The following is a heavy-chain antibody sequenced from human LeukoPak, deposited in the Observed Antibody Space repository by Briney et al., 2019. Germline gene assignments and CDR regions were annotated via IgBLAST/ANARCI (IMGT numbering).Heavy chain of an antibody. CDR3: AKGNYYFDY. Sequence: PSETLSLTCTVSGGSISSYYWSWIRQPPGKGLEWIGEINHSGSTNYNPSLKSRVTISVDTSKNQFSLKLSSVTAADTAVYYCAKGNYYFDYWGQGTLVTVSS. V-gene: IGHV4-34*01. CDR2: INHSGST. J-gene: IGHJ4*02. CDR1: GGSISSYY.